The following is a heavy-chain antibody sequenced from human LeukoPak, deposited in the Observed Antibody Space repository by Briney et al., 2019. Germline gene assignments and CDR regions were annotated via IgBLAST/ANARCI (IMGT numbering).Heavy chain of an antibody. V-gene: IGHV4-34*01. CDR3: ARGLGYSSGWYLRKYFDY. CDR1: GGSFSGYY. CDR2: INHSGST. Sequence: SETLSLTCAVSGGSFSGYYWSWIRQPPGKGLEWIGEINHSGSTNYNPSLKSRVTISVDTSKNQFSLKLSSVTAADTAVYYCARGLGYSSGWYLRKYFDYWGQGTLVTVSS. J-gene: IGHJ4*02. D-gene: IGHD6-19*01.